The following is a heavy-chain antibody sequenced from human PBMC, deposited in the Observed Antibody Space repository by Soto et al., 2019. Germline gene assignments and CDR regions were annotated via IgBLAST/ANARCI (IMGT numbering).Heavy chain of an antibody. CDR2: NIPIFGTA. CDR3: ASIGHSSWCDYYSYYGMHV. CDR1: AGTFSSYA. Sequence: GASVKVSCKPSAGTFSSYAISWVRQAPGQGLEWMGGNIPIFGTANYAQKFQGRVTITADKSTSTAYMELSSLRSEDPAVYYCASIGHSSWCDYYSYYGMHVWGQAPTVTVSS. V-gene: IGHV1-69*06. D-gene: IGHD6-13*01. J-gene: IGHJ6*02.